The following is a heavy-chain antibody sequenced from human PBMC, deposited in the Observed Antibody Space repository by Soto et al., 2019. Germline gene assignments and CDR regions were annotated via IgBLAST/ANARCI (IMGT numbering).Heavy chain of an antibody. D-gene: IGHD3-16*01. V-gene: IGHV4-31*03. Sequence: QVQLQESGPGLVKPSQTLSLPCTVSGCSISSGGYYWSWIRQHPVKGLEWIGYTYYSGSTYYNPALKSRVTISVDTSRNQFSLKLSSVTAADTAVYYCAREIVGGDMDNYDYYYGMDVWGQGTTVTVSS. CDR3: AREIVGGDMDNYDYYYGMDV. CDR1: GCSISSGGYY. J-gene: IGHJ6*02. CDR2: TYYSGST.